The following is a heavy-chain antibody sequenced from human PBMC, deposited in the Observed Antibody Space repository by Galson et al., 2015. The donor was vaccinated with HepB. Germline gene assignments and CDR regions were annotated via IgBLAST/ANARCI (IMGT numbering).Heavy chain of an antibody. CDR1: GFTVSSNY. Sequence: LRLSCAASGFTVSSNYMSWVRQAPGKGLEWVSVIYSGGSTYYADSVKGRFTISRDNSKNTLYLQMNSLRAEDTAVYYCARDAPPYCSSTSCRTAWGQGTLVTVSS. CDR2: IYSGGST. V-gene: IGHV3-66*01. D-gene: IGHD2-2*01. CDR3: ARDAPPYCSSTSCRTA. J-gene: IGHJ5*02.